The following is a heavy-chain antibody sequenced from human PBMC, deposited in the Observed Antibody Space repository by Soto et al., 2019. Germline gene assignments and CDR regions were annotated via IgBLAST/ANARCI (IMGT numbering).Heavy chain of an antibody. V-gene: IGHV1-69*05. CDR1: GGTFSSYA. CDR2: IIPIFGTA. D-gene: IGHD6-13*01. Sequence: QVQLVQSGAEVKKPGSSVKVSCKASGGTFSSYAISWVRQAPGQGLEWMGGIIPIFGTANYAQKFQGRVTXTXDXXPSASHMELSSLRSEDTEVYYGAGGGRYSSRSGDVWGQGATVTVSS. CDR3: AGGGRYSSRSGDV. J-gene: IGHJ6*02.